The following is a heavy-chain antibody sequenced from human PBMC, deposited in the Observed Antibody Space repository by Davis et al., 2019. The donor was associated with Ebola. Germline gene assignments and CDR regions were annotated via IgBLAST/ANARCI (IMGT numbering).Heavy chain of an antibody. CDR2: ISGSGGST. Sequence: PSETLSLTCAASGFTFSSYAMSWVRQAPGKGLEWVSAISGSGGSTYYADSVKGRFTISRDNSKNTLYLQMNSLRAEDTAVYYCANIPLRRIVVVPAVPYWGQGTLVTVSS. V-gene: IGHV3-23*01. CDR3: ANIPLRRIVVVPAVPY. J-gene: IGHJ4*02. CDR1: GFTFSSYA. D-gene: IGHD2-2*01.